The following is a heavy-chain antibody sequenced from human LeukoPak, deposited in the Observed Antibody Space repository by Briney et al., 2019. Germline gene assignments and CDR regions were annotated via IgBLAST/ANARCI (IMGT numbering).Heavy chain of an antibody. V-gene: IGHV3-43*02. CDR3: VRIPNGAKFPNWFDP. D-gene: IGHD4/OR15-4a*01. CDR2: ISGDGGST. J-gene: IGHJ5*02. Sequence: GGSLRLSCAASGFTFDDYAMHWVRQAPGKGLEWVSLISGDGGSTYYADSVKGRFTISRDNSKNSLYLQMNSLRTEDTAVYYCVRIPNGAKFPNWFDPWGPGTLVTVSP. CDR1: GFTFDDYA.